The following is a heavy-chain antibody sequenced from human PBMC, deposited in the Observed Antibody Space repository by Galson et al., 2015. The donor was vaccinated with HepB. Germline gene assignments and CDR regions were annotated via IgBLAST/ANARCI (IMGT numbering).Heavy chain of an antibody. Sequence: SVKVSCKASGYTFTSYGISWVRQAPGQGLEWMGWISAYNGDTNYAQKFQGRITMTTDTSTSTAYMELRSLRSDDTAVYYCAREGHTAMELIDYWGQGTLVTVSS. D-gene: IGHD5-18*01. J-gene: IGHJ4*02. CDR1: GYTFTSYG. V-gene: IGHV1-18*01. CDR2: ISAYNGDT. CDR3: AREGHTAMELIDY.